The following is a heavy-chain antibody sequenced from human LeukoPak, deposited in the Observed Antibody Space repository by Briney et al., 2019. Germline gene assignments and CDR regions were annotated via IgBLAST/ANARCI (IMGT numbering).Heavy chain of an antibody. CDR2: IYYSGST. CDR1: GGSSSSYY. V-gene: IGHV4-59*01. Sequence: SETLSLTCTVSGGSSSSYYWSWIRQPPGKGLEWIGYIYYSGSTNYNPSLKSRVTISVDTSKNQFSLKLSSVTAADTAVYYCARVDVVVPAAKEAFDPWGQGTLVTVSS. CDR3: ARVDVVVPAAKEAFDP. D-gene: IGHD2-2*01. J-gene: IGHJ5*02.